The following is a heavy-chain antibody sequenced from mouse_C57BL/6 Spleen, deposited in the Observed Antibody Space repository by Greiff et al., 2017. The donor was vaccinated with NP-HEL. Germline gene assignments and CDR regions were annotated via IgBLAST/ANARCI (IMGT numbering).Heavy chain of an antibody. CDR3: TASDYYGSSYGY. CDR1: GFNIKDYY. CDR2: IDPEDGDT. J-gene: IGHJ2*01. V-gene: IGHV14-1*01. Sequence: VQLQQSGAELVRPGVSVKLSCTASGFNIKDYYMHWVKQRPERGLEWIGRIDPEDGDTEYAPKFQGKATMTADTSSNTAYLQLSSLTSEDTAVYYCTASDYYGSSYGYWGQGTTLTVSS. D-gene: IGHD1-1*01.